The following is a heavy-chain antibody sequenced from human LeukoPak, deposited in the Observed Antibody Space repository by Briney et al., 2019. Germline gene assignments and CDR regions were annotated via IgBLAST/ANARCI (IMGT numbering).Heavy chain of an antibody. J-gene: IGHJ6*02. V-gene: IGHV3-23*01. Sequence: PGGSLRLSCAASGFTFSTYAMSWVRQAPGKGLEWVSAIRGSGSSTYYADSVKGRFTISRDNSKNTLYLQMNSLRAEDTAVYYCAKDLWVATVTTFGLDVWGQGTTVTVSS. CDR1: GFTFSTYA. CDR2: IRGSGSST. CDR3: AKDLWVATVTTFGLDV. D-gene: IGHD4-17*01.